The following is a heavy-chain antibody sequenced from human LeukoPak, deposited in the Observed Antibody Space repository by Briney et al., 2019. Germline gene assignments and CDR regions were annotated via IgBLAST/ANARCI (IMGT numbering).Heavy chain of an antibody. J-gene: IGHJ4*02. CDR2: ISYDGSNK. CDR3: ASIAAAGTNDY. CDR1: GFAFSSYA. D-gene: IGHD6-13*01. Sequence: PGGSLRLSCAASGFAFSSYAMHWVRQAPGKGLEWVAVISYDGSNKYYADSVKGRFTISRDNSKNTLYLQMNSLRAEDTAVYYCASIAAAGTNDYWGQGTLVTVSS. V-gene: IGHV3-30-3*01.